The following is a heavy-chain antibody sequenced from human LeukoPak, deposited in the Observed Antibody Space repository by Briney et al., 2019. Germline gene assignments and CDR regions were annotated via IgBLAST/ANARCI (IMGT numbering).Heavy chain of an antibody. CDR3: ARDPLWFGEHTDY. CDR1: GYTFTSYD. V-gene: IGHV1-8*01. J-gene: IGHJ4*02. CDR2: MNPNSGNT. Sequence: ASVKVSCKASGYTFTSYDINWVRQATGQGLEWMGWMNPNSGNTGYAQKFQGRVTMTRNTSISTAYMELSSLRAEDTAVYYCARDPLWFGEHTDYWGQGTLVTVSS. D-gene: IGHD3-10*01.